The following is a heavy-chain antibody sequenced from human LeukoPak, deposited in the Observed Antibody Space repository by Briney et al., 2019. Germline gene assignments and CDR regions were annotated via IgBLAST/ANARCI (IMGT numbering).Heavy chain of an antibody. CDR1: GFTFSSYA. Sequence: GGPLRLSCAASGFTFSSYAMHWVRQAPGKGLEWVAVISYDGSNKYYADSVKGRFTISRDNSRNTLYLQMNSLRTEDLAMYYCARVYTWNDGAFDIWGQGTMVTVSS. V-gene: IGHV3-30-3*01. J-gene: IGHJ3*02. D-gene: IGHD1-1*01. CDR3: ARVYTWNDGAFDI. CDR2: ISYDGSNK.